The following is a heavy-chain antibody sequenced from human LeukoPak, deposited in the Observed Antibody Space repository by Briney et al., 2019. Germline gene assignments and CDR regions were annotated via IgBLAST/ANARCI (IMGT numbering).Heavy chain of an antibody. CDR3: ARDNSVGDNAWWFDP. V-gene: IGHV1-18*01. Sequence: GSSVKVSCKASGYTFSSYGITWVRQAPGQGLEWMGWISAYNGNTNYAQKFQGGVTMTRDMSTSTDYMELSSLRSEDTAIYYCARDNSVGDNAWWFDPWGQGTLVTVSS. CDR1: GYTFSSYG. D-gene: IGHD1-26*01. CDR2: ISAYNGNT. J-gene: IGHJ5*02.